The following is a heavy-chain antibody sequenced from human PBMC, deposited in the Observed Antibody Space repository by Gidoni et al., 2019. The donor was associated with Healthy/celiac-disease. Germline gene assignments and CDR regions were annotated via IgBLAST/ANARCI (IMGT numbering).Heavy chain of an antibody. CDR3: ASRSSSWYWFDP. CDR1: GYSISSGYY. Sequence: QVQLQESGPGLVKPSETLSLTCAVSGYSISSGYYWGWIRQPPGKGLEWIGSIYHSGSTYYNPSLKSRVTISVDTSKNQFSLKLSSVTAADTAVYYCASRSSSWYWFDPWGQGTLVTVSS. J-gene: IGHJ5*02. V-gene: IGHV4-38-2*01. CDR2: IYHSGST. D-gene: IGHD6-13*01.